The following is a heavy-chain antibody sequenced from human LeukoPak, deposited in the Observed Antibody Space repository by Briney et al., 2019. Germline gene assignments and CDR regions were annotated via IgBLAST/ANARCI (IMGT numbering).Heavy chain of an antibody. CDR3: TTLTMIVGTHFDY. D-gene: IGHD3-22*01. CDR2: IKSKTDGVTT. V-gene: IGHV3-15*01. CDR1: GFTFRSYA. Sequence: GGSLRLSCAASGFTFRSYAMNWVRQAPGKGLEWVGRIKSKTDGVTTDYAAPVKGRFTISRDDSKNTLYLQMNSLKTEDTAVYYCTTLTMIVGTHFDYWGQGTLVTVSS. J-gene: IGHJ4*02.